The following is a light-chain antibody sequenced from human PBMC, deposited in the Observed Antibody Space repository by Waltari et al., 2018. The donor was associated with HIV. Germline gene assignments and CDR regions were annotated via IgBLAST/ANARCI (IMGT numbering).Light chain of an antibody. CDR3: SSYGDSLKIL. V-gene: IGLV2-8*01. Sequence: QSALTQPPSASGSLGQSVTISCTGSSSDIGAYDFVSWFQQHPHRAPKPLLYEVSRRPSTFSDRFSGSRSGNTAFLTVAGLQPDDEATYFCSSYGDSLKILFGGGTNVTIL. CDR2: EVS. J-gene: IGLJ3*02. CDR1: SSDIGAYDF.